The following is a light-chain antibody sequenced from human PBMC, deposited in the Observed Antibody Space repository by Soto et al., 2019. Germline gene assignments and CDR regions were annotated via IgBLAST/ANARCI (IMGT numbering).Light chain of an antibody. V-gene: IGLV1-36*01. CDR2: YDD. Sequence: QSVLTQPPSVSEAPGLRVTISCSGSNVGNKAVNWYQQLPGKAPKLLLYYDDMLSSGVSDRFSGSKSGTSASLAISGLQNDDDGDYYCAIWDDSVDGWVFGGGTKLTVL. CDR3: AIWDDSVDGWV. J-gene: IGLJ3*02. CDR1: NVGNKA.